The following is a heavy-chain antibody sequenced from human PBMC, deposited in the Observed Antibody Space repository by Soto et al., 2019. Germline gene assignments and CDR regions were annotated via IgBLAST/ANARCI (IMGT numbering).Heavy chain of an antibody. CDR2: ISGSSTYI. CDR3: VRGWLRDPWMY. D-gene: IGHD5-12*01. CDR1: GFIFSRYT. Sequence: EVQLVESGGGLVKPGGSLRLSCAASGFIFSRYTMNWVRQAPGKGLEWVSSISGSSTYIYYADSVKGRFTISRGNSLYLQMSSLSAEDTAVYYCVRGWLRDPWMYWGQGTLVTVSS. J-gene: IGHJ4*02. V-gene: IGHV3-21*01.